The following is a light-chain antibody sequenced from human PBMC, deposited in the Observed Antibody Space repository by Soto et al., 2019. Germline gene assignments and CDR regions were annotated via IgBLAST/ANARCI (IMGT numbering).Light chain of an antibody. V-gene: IGKV3-15*01. CDR2: DAS. Sequence: IVVTQSPATLSVSPGERATLSCRASQSINSNLAWYQQKAGQAPRLLIYDASTRATGIPARFSGSGSGTEFTLTISSLQSEDFAVYYCQQYHNWPPITFGQGARLEMK. J-gene: IGKJ5*01. CDR3: QQYHNWPPIT. CDR1: QSINSN.